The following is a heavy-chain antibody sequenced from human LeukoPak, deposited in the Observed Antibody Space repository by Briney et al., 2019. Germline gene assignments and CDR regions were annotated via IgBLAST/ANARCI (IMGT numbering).Heavy chain of an antibody. CDR2: ISAYIGNT. CDR3: ARGAAQYSSFRY. V-gene: IGHV1-18*01. Sequence: ASVKVCCKASGYTFTSYTISWVRQAPGQGLGWMGWISAYIGNTNYAQNVKGRVTMTTDKSTSTVYMQMRSLRSDDTAVYYCARGAAQYSSFRYWGQGTLVTVSS. J-gene: IGHJ4*02. CDR1: GYTFTSYT. D-gene: IGHD6-6*01.